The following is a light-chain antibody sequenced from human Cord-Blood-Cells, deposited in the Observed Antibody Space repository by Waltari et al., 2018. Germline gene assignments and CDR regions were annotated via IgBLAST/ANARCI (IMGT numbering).Light chain of an antibody. J-gene: IGLJ2*01. CDR2: DVS. Sequence: QSALTQPASVSGPPGQSITISCTGTSSDVGGYNYVSWYQQHPGKAPKLMIYDVSNRPSGVSNLFSVSKSGNTASLTISGLQAEDEADYYCSSYTSSSTVVFGGGTKLTVL. V-gene: IGLV2-14*01. CDR3: SSYTSSSTVV. CDR1: SSDVGGYNY.